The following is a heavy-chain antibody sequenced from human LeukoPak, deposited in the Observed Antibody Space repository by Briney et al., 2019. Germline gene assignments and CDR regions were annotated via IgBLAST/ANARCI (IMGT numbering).Heavy chain of an antibody. CDR2: ISSSSSYI. J-gene: IGHJ6*03. V-gene: IGHV3-21*01. CDR3: ARDPNTYDFWSGYGDYYYYMDV. D-gene: IGHD3-3*01. CDR1: GFTFSSYA. Sequence: GGSLRLSCVGSGFTFSSYAMKWVRQAPGKGLEWVSYISSSSSYIYYADSVKGRFTISRDNAKSSLYLQMNSLRAEDTAVYYCARDPNTYDFWSGYGDYYYYMDVWGKGTTVTVSS.